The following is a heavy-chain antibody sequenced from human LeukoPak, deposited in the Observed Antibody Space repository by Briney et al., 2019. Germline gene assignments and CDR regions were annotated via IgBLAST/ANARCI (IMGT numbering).Heavy chain of an antibody. J-gene: IGHJ6*03. CDR3: ARFGMGSGYIYYYYMDV. D-gene: IGHD3-22*01. Sequence: GGSLRLSCAASGFTFSSYEMNWVRQAPGKGLEWVSYISSSGSTIYYADSVKGRFTISRDNAKNSLYLQMNSLRAEDTAVYYCARFGMGSGYIYYYYMDVWGKGTTVTVSS. CDR2: ISSSGSTI. CDR1: GFTFSSYE. V-gene: IGHV3-48*03.